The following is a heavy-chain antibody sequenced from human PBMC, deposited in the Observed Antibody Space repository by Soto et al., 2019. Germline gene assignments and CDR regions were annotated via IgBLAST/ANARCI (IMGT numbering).Heavy chain of an antibody. J-gene: IGHJ6*02. CDR3: AKDRITIFGVAPPADYYYGMDV. Sequence: GGSLRLSCAASGFTFSSYAMSWVRQAPGKGLEWVSAISGSGGSTYYADSVKGRFTISRDNSKNTLYPQMNSLRAEDTAVYYCAKDRITIFGVAPPADYYYGMDVWGQGTMVTVSS. CDR2: ISGSGGST. V-gene: IGHV3-23*01. D-gene: IGHD3-3*01. CDR1: GFTFSSYA.